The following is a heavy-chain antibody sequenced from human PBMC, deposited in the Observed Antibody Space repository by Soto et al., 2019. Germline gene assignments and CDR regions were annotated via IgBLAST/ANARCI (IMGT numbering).Heavy chain of an antibody. J-gene: IGHJ3*02. D-gene: IGHD6-13*01. CDR2: IYPGDSDT. Sequence: GESLKISCKGSGYSFTSYWIGWVRQMPGKGLEWMGIIYPGDSDTRYSPSFQGQVTISADKSISTAYLQWSSLKASDTAMYYCARLRVPGIAAAFDAFDIWGQGTMVTVSS. CDR1: GYSFTSYW. CDR3: ARLRVPGIAAAFDAFDI. V-gene: IGHV5-51*01.